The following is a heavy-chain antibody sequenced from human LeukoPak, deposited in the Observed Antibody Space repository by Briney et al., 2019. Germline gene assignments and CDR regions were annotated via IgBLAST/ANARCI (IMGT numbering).Heavy chain of an antibody. CDR2: ISYDGDNK. Sequence: GRSLRLSCAASSFAFSYYAIHWVRQAPGKGLEWVAVISYDGDNKYFADSVKGRFTISRDNSKNSLYLQMNSLRAEDTGVYYCARGGSYVGYHSYWGQGTLVTVSS. J-gene: IGHJ4*02. V-gene: IGHV3-30*03. CDR1: SFAFSYYA. CDR3: ARGGSYVGYHSY. D-gene: IGHD3-16*01.